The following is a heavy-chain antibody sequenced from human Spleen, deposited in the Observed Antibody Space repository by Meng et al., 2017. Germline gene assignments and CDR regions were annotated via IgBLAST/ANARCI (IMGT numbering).Heavy chain of an antibody. D-gene: IGHD3-22*01. CDR2: INSDGSST. Sequence: GESLKISCAASGFTFSSYWMHWVRQAPGKGLVWVSRINSDGSSTSYADSVKGRFTISRDNAKNTLYLQMNSLRAEDTAVYYCARPSDSSGHVDYWGQGTLVTVSS. CDR1: GFTFSSYW. J-gene: IGHJ4*02. CDR3: ARPSDSSGHVDY. V-gene: IGHV3-74*01.